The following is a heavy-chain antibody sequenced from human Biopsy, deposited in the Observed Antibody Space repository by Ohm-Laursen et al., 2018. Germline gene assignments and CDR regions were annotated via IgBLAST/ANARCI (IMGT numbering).Heavy chain of an antibody. CDR1: GITVNDHY. J-gene: IGHJ6*02. CDR2: LHDRGVT. CDR3: QGGHLPPGQFYGVDA. D-gene: IGHD3-16*01. Sequence: SPRLSCAASGITVNDHYMSWVRQAPGKGLEWVSSLHDRGVTYYADSVKGRFTISGDNSKNTLYLQMNGLRAEDTAVYFCQGGHLPPGQFYGVDAWGQGTTVTVSS. V-gene: IGHV3-53*01.